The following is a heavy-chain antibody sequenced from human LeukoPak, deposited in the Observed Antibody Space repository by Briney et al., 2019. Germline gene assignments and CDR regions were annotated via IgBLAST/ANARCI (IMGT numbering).Heavy chain of an antibody. Sequence: SETLSLTCTVSGGSISSYYWSWIRQPPGKGLEWIGYIYYSGSTNYNPSLKSRVTISVETSKNQFSLKLSSVTAADTAVYYCARALIRPNWFDPWGQGTLVTVSS. V-gene: IGHV4-59*01. CDR3: ARALIRPNWFDP. J-gene: IGHJ5*02. CDR1: GGSISSYY. CDR2: IYYSGST.